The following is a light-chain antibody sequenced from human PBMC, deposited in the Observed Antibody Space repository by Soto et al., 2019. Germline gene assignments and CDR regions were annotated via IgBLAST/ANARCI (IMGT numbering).Light chain of an antibody. V-gene: IGKV1-33*01. CDR1: HDVSRN. Sequence: DIQMTQSPSSLSASVGDRVTIACQSSHDVSRNLNWFQQKPGEAPKLLIYDASNLERGVPSRFSASGSGTDFTFTISSLQPEDVATYYCQQYNSMLYFGGGT. J-gene: IGKJ4*01. CDR3: QQYNSMLY. CDR2: DAS.